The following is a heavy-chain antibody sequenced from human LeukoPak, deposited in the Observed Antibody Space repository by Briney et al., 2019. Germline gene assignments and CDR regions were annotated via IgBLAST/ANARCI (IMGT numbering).Heavy chain of an antibody. CDR2: IYYGAST. CDR3: ASITMVRGVIAY. CDR1: GGSISSGDYY. Sequence: PSETLSLNCTVSGGSISSGDYYWGWIRQPPGKGLEWIGNIYYGASTYYNPSLKSRVTISIQTSKNLFSLKLNSVTAADTAVYYCASITMVRGVIAYWGQGTLVTVSS. V-gene: IGHV4-39*07. D-gene: IGHD3-10*01. J-gene: IGHJ4*02.